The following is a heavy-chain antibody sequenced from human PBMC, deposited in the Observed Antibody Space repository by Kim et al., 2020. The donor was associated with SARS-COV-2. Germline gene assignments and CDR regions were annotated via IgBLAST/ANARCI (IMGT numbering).Heavy chain of an antibody. D-gene: IGHD3-22*01. Sequence: ADHVKGRLIISRDHSKNTLYLPMNSLRAEDTAVYYCATVVFYYDAGYFKNWGQGTLVIVSS. J-gene: IGHJ1*01. CDR3: ATVVFYYDAGYFKN. V-gene: IGHV3-66*01.